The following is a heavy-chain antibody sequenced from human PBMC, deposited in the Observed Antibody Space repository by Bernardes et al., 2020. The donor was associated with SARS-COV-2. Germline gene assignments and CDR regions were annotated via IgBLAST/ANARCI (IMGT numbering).Heavy chain of an antibody. CDR3: ARVPGGGNSGGFFDY. CDR2: IGSSGTNI. V-gene: IGHV3-48*03. Sequence: GGSLRLSCAASGFTFSSFEMNWVRQAPGKGLEWVSYIGSSGTNIYYADSVKGRFTISRDNAKNSLYLQMNSLRAEDTAVYYCARVPGGGNSGGFFDYWGQGIVVTVSS. CDR1: GFTFSSFE. J-gene: IGHJ4*02. D-gene: IGHD2-21*02.